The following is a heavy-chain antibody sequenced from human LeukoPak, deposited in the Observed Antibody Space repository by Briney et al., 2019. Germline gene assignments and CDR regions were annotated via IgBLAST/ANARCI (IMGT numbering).Heavy chain of an antibody. CDR2: MNPNSGNT. CDR3: ARIGLYCSSTSCYSGDY. V-gene: IGHV1-8*02. J-gene: IGHJ4*02. Sequence: ASVKVSCKASGYTFTSYYMHWVRQATGQGLEWMGWMNPNSGNTGYAQKFQGRVTMTRNTSISTAYMELSSLRSEDTAVYYCARIGLYCSSTSCYSGDYWGQGTLVTVSS. CDR1: GYTFTSYY. D-gene: IGHD2-2*01.